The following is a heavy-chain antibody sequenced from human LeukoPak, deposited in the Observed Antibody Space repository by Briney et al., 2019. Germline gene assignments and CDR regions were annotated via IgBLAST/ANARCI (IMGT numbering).Heavy chain of an antibody. V-gene: IGHV3-23*01. Sequence: GGSLRLSCAASGFTFSSSAMSWVRQAPGKGLEWVSAISNNGGYTYYADSVQGRFTISRDNSKSTLCLQMNSLRAEDAAVYYCAKQLGYCSDGSCYFPYWGQGTLVTVSS. J-gene: IGHJ4*02. CDR2: ISNNGGYT. CDR1: GFTFSSSA. CDR3: AKQLGYCSDGSCYFPY. D-gene: IGHD2-15*01.